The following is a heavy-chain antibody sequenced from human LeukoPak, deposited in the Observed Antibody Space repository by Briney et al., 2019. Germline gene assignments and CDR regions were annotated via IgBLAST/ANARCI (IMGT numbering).Heavy chain of an antibody. CDR3: ARDLQYSSSWYPYFQH. CDR2: ISYDGSNK. CDR1: GFTFSSYG. J-gene: IGHJ1*01. Sequence: GGSLRLSCAASGFTFSSYGMHWVRQAPGKGLEWVAVISYDGSNKYYADSVKGRFTISRDNSKNTLYLQMNSLRAEDTAVYYCARDLQYSSSWYPYFQHWGQGTLVTVSS. D-gene: IGHD6-13*01. V-gene: IGHV3-30*03.